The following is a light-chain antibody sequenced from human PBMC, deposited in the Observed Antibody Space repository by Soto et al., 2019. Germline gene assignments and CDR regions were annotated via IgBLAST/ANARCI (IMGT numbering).Light chain of an antibody. J-gene: IGKJ5*01. CDR1: QSVSSSY. V-gene: IGKV3-20*01. Sequence: EIVMTQSPATLSVSPVERATLSCRASQSVSSSYLAWYQQKPGQAPRLLIFAASSRASGIPDRFSGSGSGTDFTLTISRLEPEDFALFYCQYHGSSPITFGQGTRLEIK. CDR3: QYHGSSPIT. CDR2: AAS.